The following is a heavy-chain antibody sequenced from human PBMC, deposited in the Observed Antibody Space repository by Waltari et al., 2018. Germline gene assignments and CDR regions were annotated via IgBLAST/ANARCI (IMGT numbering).Heavy chain of an antibody. D-gene: IGHD2-8*01. CDR3: ARGSTIGVVGLGY. CDR1: GFTFNSYT. V-gene: IGHV3-48*01. J-gene: IGHJ4*02. CDR2: ISSGGTNI. Sequence: EVQLVESGGGLVKPGGSLRLSCVASGFTFNSYTMNWVRQSPGKGLEWVSYISSGGTNIEYADSVKGRFTISRDNAKNSLSLQMNSLTVEDTAIYFCARGSTIGVVGLGYWGQGTRVTVSS.